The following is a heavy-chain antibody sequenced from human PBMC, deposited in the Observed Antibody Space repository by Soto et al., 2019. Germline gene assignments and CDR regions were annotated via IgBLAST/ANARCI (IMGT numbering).Heavy chain of an antibody. J-gene: IGHJ6*02. V-gene: IGHV1-69*13. CDR3: ASSREDIVVVVAATQYGMDV. CDR2: IIPIFGTA. CDR1: GGTFSSYA. D-gene: IGHD2-15*01. Sequence: SVKVSCKAPGGTFSSYAISWVRQAPGQGLEWMGGIIPIFGTANYAQKFQGRVTITADESTSTAYMELSSLRSEDTAVYYCASSREDIVVVVAATQYGMDVWGQGTTVTVSS.